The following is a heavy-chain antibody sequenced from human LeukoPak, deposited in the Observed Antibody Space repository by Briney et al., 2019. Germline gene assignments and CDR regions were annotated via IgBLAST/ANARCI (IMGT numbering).Heavy chain of an antibody. V-gene: IGHV4-34*01. D-gene: IGHD5-18*01. Sequence: PSETLSLTCAVYGGSFNGCYWTWIRQPPGKGLEWIGEINYSGSTNYNPSLKSRVTISLDTSKSQFSLKLSSVTAADTAVYYCARDRATAMVGRVYYYYMDVWGKGTTVTISS. J-gene: IGHJ6*03. CDR2: INYSGST. CDR3: ARDRATAMVGRVYYYYMDV. CDR1: GGSFNGCY.